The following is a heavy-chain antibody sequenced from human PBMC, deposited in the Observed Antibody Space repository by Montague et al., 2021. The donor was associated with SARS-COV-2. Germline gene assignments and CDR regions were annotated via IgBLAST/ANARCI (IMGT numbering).Heavy chain of an antibody. J-gene: IGHJ5*02. CDR1: GFTFSSYA. CDR2: ISYDGSNK. D-gene: IGHD3-10*01. Sequence: SLRLSCAASGFTFSSYAMHWVRQAPGKGLEWVAVISYDGSNKYYADSVKGRFTISRDNSKNTLYLQMNSLRAEDTAVYYYARQILTMVRGVPRNWFDPWGQGTLVTVSS. CDR3: ARQILTMVRGVPRNWFDP. V-gene: IGHV3-30*04.